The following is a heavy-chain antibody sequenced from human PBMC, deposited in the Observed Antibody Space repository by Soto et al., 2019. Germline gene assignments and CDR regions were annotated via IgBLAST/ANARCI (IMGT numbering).Heavy chain of an antibody. CDR2: ISGSGGST. Sequence: PGGSLRLSCAASGFTFSSYSMSWVRQAPGKGLEWVSAISGSGGSTYYADSVKGRFTISRDNSKNTLYLQMNSLRAEDTAVYYCAKDAPDQHDYGDYVGSGWYDYWGQGTLVTVSS. D-gene: IGHD4-17*01. J-gene: IGHJ4*02. CDR3: AKDAPDQHDYGDYVGSGWYDY. CDR1: GFTFSSYS. V-gene: IGHV3-23*01.